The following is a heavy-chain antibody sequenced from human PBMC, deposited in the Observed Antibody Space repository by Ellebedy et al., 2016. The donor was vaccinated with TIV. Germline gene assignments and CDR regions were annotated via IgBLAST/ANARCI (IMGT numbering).Heavy chain of an antibody. J-gene: IGHJ4*02. CDR1: GYTFTDYY. CDR2: INTNSGGT. D-gene: IGHD5/OR15-5a*01. Sequence: AASVKVSCKTSGYTFTDYYIHWVRQAPGQGLEWMAWINTNSGGTTYAQKLQGRVTVTRDTSTSTAFLELSRLRSDDTAVYYCTRDLTNIVSGDYWGQGTLVTVSS. CDR3: TRDLTNIVSGDY. V-gene: IGHV1-2*02.